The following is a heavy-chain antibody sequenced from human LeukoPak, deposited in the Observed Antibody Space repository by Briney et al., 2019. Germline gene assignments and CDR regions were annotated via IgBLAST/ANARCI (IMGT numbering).Heavy chain of an antibody. CDR1: GFTFSSYA. Sequence: PGGSLRLSCAASGFTFSSYAMHWVRQAPGKGLEWVAVISYDGSNKYCADSVKGRFTISRDNSKNTLYLQMNSLRAEDTAVYYCARDPDSSSWSLVHFYYYYGMDVWGKGTTVTVSS. D-gene: IGHD6-13*01. V-gene: IGHV3-30*04. J-gene: IGHJ6*04. CDR3: ARDPDSSSWSLVHFYYYYGMDV. CDR2: ISYDGSNK.